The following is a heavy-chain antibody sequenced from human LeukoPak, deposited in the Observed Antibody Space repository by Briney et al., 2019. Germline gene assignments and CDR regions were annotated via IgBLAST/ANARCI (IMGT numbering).Heavy chain of an antibody. CDR2: INGYGSST. CDR3: ARDAPGNTALDY. CDR1: GFTFISYW. Sequence: SAGSLRLSCAASGFTFISYWMHWVRQAPGKGLVWVSRINGYGSSTDFADSVKGRFTISRDNAKNTLYLQMNSLRAEDTAVYSGARDAPGNTALDYWGQGTLVTVSS. V-gene: IGHV3-74*01. J-gene: IGHJ4*02. D-gene: IGHD5-18*01.